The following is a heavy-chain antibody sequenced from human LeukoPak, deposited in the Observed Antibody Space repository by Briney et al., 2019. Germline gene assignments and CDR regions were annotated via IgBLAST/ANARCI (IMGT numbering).Heavy chain of an antibody. CDR2: ISSSSTI. CDR1: GFTFSDFE. Sequence: PGGSLRLSCAASGFTFSDFEMNWVRQAPGKGLEWVSYISSSSTIYYADSVKGRFTISRDNAKNSLYLQINSLRVEDTAIYYCARDRYGAYDFDSWGQGTLVTVSS. V-gene: IGHV3-69-1*01. D-gene: IGHD4-17*01. J-gene: IGHJ4*02. CDR3: ARDRYGAYDFDS.